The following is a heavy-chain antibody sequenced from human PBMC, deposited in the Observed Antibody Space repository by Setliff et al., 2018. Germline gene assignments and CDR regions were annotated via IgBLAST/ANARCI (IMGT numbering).Heavy chain of an antibody. Sequence: ASVKVSCKAYGYTFTTYGISWVRQAPGQGLQWMGWISAYNGKTNYAQKLQGRVTMTTDKPTRTAYMELRSLRSDDTAVYYCARGSYGDLRRGHDAFDIWGQGTMVTVS. CDR2: ISAYNGKT. CDR3: ARGSYGDLRRGHDAFDI. CDR1: GYTFTTYG. D-gene: IGHD4-17*01. J-gene: IGHJ3*02. V-gene: IGHV1-18*01.